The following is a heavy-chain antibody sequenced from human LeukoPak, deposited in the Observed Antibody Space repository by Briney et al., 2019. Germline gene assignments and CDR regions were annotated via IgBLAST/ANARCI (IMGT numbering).Heavy chain of an antibody. J-gene: IGHJ4*02. V-gene: IGHV4-31*03. CDR2: IYYSGST. CDR1: GGSISSGGYY. D-gene: IGHD3-22*01. CDR3: ARDSSGYSSLDY. Sequence: SETLSLTCTVSGGSISSGGYYWSWIRQHPGKGLEWIGYIYYSGSTYYNSSLKSRLTIPVDTSKNQFSLKLSSVTAADTAVYYCARDSSGYSSLDYWGQGTLVTVSS.